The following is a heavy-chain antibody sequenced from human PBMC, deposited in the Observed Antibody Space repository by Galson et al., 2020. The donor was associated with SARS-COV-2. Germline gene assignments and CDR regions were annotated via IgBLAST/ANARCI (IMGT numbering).Heavy chain of an antibody. CDR2: INHSGST. V-gene: IGHV4-34*01. Sequence: SETLSLTYAVYGGSFSGYYSSWIRQPPGKGLEWIGEINHSGSTNYNPSLKSRVTISVDTSKNQFSLKLSSVTAADTAVYYCARGGGYSYGALDYWGQGTLVTVSS. CDR1: GGSFSGYY. J-gene: IGHJ4*02. CDR3: ARGGGYSYGALDY. D-gene: IGHD5-18*01.